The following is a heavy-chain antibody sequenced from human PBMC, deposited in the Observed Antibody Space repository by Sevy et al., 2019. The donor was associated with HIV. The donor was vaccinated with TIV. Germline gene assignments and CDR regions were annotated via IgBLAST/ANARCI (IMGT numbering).Heavy chain of an antibody. D-gene: IGHD3-22*01. Sequence: ASLKVSCKASGGTFSSYAISWVRQAPGQGLEWMGGIIPIFGTANYAQKFQGRVTITADESTSTAYMELSSLRSEDTAVYYCARDASRYDSSGYLDYWGQGTLVTVSS. V-gene: IGHV1-69*13. CDR3: ARDASRYDSSGYLDY. CDR1: GGTFSSYA. J-gene: IGHJ4*02. CDR2: IIPIFGTA.